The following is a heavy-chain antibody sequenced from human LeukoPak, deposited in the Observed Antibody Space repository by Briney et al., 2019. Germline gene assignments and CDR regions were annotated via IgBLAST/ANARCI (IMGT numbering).Heavy chain of an antibody. J-gene: IGHJ6*02. D-gene: IGHD4-17*01. Sequence: ASVKVSCKASGYTFTSYYMHWVRQAPGQGLEWMGIINPSGGSTSYAQKFQGRVTMTRDTSTSTVYMELSSLRSEDTAVYYCARELDYGDRYYYYYYGMDVWGQGTTVTASS. V-gene: IGHV1-46*01. CDR1: GYTFTSYY. CDR2: INPSGGST. CDR3: ARELDYGDRYYYYYYGMDV.